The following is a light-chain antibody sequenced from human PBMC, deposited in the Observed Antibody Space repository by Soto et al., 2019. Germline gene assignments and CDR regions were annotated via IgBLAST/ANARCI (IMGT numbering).Light chain of an antibody. V-gene: IGKV3-11*01. CDR1: QSVRSY. Sequence: EIVLTQSPATLPLPPGERATLSCRASQSVRSYFAWYQLKPGQAPRLLIYDASNRATDIPARFSGSGSGTYFTLTISSLEPDGFAVYYCQQRGNWPVTFGQGTRVDIK. CDR3: QQRGNWPVT. CDR2: DAS. J-gene: IGKJ1*01.